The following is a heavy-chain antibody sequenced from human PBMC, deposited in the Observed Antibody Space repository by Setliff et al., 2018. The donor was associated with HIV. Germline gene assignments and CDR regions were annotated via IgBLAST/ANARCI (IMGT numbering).Heavy chain of an antibody. D-gene: IGHD1-26*01. Sequence: SVKVSCKASGGTFSSYITAWVRQAPGQGLEWMGGIHPIFGTTNYARDFMGRVSITADESTNTAYMELSSLRFEDTAVYFCATDSSGLKYFDSWGQGTLVTVSS. V-gene: IGHV1-69*13. CDR2: IHPIFGTT. CDR1: GGTFSSYI. J-gene: IGHJ4*02. CDR3: ATDSSGLKYFDS.